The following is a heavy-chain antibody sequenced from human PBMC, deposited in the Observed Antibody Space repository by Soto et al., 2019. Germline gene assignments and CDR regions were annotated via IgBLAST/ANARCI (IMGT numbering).Heavy chain of an antibody. J-gene: IGHJ5*01. CDR1: GGSVTSGGYY. CDR3: TRYWGPPVTHVYDS. Sequence: QVQLQESGPGLVRPSQTLSLTCTVSGGSVTSGGYYWSWIRHCPGKGLEWIGYIDSSGDTNYNRSLNSRVAMSVDTSKNQFSLQLPSVTVADTAIYYCTRYWGPPVTHVYDSWGQGILVTVSS. CDR2: IDSSGDT. D-gene: IGHD7-27*01. V-gene: IGHV4-31*03.